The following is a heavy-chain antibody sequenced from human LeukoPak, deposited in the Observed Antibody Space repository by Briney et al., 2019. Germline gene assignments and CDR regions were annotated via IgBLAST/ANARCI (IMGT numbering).Heavy chain of an antibody. Sequence: SETLSLTCTVSGDSLRSSSYYCGWIRQPPVSGLEWIATIFHSESTYYNPSLKSRVTISVDTSTNQFSLELTSVTAADTAVYYCARHAAIRNYVGSLDQWSRGTLVTVSS. CDR1: GDSLRSSSYY. D-gene: IGHD3-10*01. J-gene: IGHJ4*02. V-gene: IGHV4-39*01. CDR3: ARHAAIRNYVGSLDQ. CDR2: IFHSEST.